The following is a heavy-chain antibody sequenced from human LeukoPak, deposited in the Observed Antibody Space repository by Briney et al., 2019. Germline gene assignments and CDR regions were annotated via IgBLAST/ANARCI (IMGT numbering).Heavy chain of an antibody. D-gene: IGHD4-17*01. J-gene: IGHJ6*04. V-gene: IGHV3-33*01. CDR3: ASPGGDYVGVDYYGMDV. Sequence: PGRSLRLSCAASGFTSSSYGMHWVRQAPGKGLEWVAVIWYDGSNKYYADSVKGRFTISRDNSKNTLYLQMNSLRAEDTAVYYCASPGGDYVGVDYYGMDVWGKGTTVTVSS. CDR1: GFTSSSYG. CDR2: IWYDGSNK.